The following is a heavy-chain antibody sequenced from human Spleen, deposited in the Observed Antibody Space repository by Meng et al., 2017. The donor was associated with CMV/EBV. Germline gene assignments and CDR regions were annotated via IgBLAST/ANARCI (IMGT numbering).Heavy chain of an antibody. D-gene: IGHD6-13*01. Sequence: ASVKVSCKVSGYTLTELSMHWVRQAPGQGLEWMGWMNPNNGDTGYAQKFQGRVTMTRDTSISTVYMELNSLRSEDTAVYYCARVEGPAGAMLKYFYYYGMEVWGQGTTVTVSS. V-gene: IGHV1-8*01. CDR2: MNPNNGDT. CDR1: GYTLTELS. J-gene: IGHJ6*02. CDR3: ARVEGPAGAMLKYFYYYGMEV.